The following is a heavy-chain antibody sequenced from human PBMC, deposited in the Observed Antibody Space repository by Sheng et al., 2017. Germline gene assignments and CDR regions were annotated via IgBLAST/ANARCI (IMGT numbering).Heavy chain of an antibody. CDR1: GYTFIDYY. CDR2: INPNSGGT. Sequence: QVQLVQSGAEVKKPGASVKVSCKTSGYTFIDYYMHWVRQAPGQGLEWMGWINPNSGGTNYVQKFQGRVTMTTDTSISTAYMELTRLRSDDTAVYYCARPNNWNWFDPWGQGTLVTVSS. CDR3: ARPNNWNWFDP. J-gene: IGHJ5*02. V-gene: IGHV1-2*02. D-gene: IGHD1-20*01.